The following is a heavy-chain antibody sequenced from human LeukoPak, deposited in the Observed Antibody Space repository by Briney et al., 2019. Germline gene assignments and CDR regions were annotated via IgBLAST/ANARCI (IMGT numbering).Heavy chain of an antibody. CDR2: IYYSGST. CDR3: ARMTTQVPY. CDR1: GGSISSSSYY. D-gene: IGHD4-11*01. V-gene: IGHV4-39*07. J-gene: IGHJ4*02. Sequence: SETLSLTCTVSGGSISSSSYYWGWIRQPPGKGLEWIGSIYYSGSTYYNPSLKSRVTISVDTSKNQFSLKLSSVTAADTAVYYCARMTTQVPYWGQGTLVTVSS.